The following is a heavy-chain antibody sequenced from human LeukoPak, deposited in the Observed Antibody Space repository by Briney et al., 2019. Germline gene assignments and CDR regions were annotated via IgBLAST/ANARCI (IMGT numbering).Heavy chain of an antibody. CDR1: GFTFSNYW. J-gene: IGHJ4*02. D-gene: IGHD3-10*01. CDR2: IQQDGCEK. V-gene: IGHV3-7*05. CDR3: VRDGSGWDY. Sequence: PGGSLRLSCAASGFTFSNYWMSWVRQAPGKGLEWVANIQQDGCEKYYVDSVKGRFTISRDNANNLLYLQMNSLRAEDTAMYYCVRDGSGWDYWGQGILVTVSS.